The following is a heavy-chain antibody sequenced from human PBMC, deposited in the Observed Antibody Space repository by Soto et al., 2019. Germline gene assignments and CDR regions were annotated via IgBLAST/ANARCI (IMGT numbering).Heavy chain of an antibody. CDR1: GGSIRSSSFH. CDR2: IYYSGST. D-gene: IGHD6-13*01. Sequence: QLQLQESGPGLVKPSETLSLTCTVSGGSIRSSSFHWGWIRQPPGKGLGWIGSIYYSGSTYYSPSLKSRVTISVDTSKNQFALKLSSVTAADTAVYYCARRERAAGTDWWFDPWGQGTLVTVSS. J-gene: IGHJ5*02. V-gene: IGHV4-39*01. CDR3: ARRERAAGTDWWFDP.